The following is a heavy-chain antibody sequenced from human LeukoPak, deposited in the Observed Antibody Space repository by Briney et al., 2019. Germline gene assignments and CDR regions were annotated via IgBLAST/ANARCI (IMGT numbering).Heavy chain of an antibody. D-gene: IGHD3-10*01. CDR2: IYASGST. Sequence: SETLSLTCAVYGGSFSGYYWSWIRQPAGKGLEWIGRIYASGSTTYNPSLKSRVTMAVDTSKTQFSLKLSSVTAADTAVYYCARDSGTTGEVKFDPWGQGTLVTVSA. CDR1: GGSFSGYY. CDR3: ARDSGTTGEVKFDP. J-gene: IGHJ5*02. V-gene: IGHV4-4*07.